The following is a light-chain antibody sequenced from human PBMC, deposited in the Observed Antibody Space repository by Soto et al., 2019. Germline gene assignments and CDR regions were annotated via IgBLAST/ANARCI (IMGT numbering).Light chain of an antibody. CDR2: QVS. CDR3: MQSAQLRT. V-gene: IGKV2-24*01. CDR1: QSLLHSDGNTF. Sequence: IVLTQPPLSSPVTLGQPASFSCKSGQSLLHSDGNTFLSWLHQRPGQPPRLLIYQVSKRFSGVPDRISGSGAGTNFTLRISRVEAEDAGIYFCMQSAQLRTFGQGTKVDIK. J-gene: IGKJ1*01.